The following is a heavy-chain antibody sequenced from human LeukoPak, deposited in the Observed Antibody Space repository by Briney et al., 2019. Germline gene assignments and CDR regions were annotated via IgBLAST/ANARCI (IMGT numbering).Heavy chain of an antibody. D-gene: IGHD2-15*01. CDR1: GLTLREYG. Sequence: GGPVRLSCAPSGLTLREYGMHDSREAPGKAGEWWADLWYDGSNRYYADSVKGRFTVSRDNSRNTLYLQMNSLRAEDTGVYYCARDNSEGGRTSCLDFWGQGTMVTVPS. V-gene: IGHV3-33*01. CDR3: ARDNSEGGRTSCLDF. CDR2: LWYDGSNR. J-gene: IGHJ3*01.